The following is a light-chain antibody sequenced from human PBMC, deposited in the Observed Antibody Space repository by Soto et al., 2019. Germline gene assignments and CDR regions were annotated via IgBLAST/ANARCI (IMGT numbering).Light chain of an antibody. CDR2: GDS. V-gene: IGLV1-40*01. Sequence: QLVLTQPPSVSGAPGQRVTISCTGSSSNIGAGYDVHWYQQVPGTAPKLLIYGDSNRPSGVPDRFSGSKSGTSASLAITGLQAEDEADYYCQSYDSSLSGFYVFGTGTKLTVL. CDR3: QSYDSSLSGFYV. J-gene: IGLJ1*01. CDR1: SSNIGAGYD.